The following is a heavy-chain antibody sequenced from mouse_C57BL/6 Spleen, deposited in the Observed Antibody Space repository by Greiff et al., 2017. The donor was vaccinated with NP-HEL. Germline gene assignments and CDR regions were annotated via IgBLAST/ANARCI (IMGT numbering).Heavy chain of an antibody. CDR2: IYPGDGDT. Sequence: VKLQESGPELVKPGASVKISCKASGYAFSSSWMNWVKQRPGKGLEWIGRIYPGDGDTNYNGKFKGKATLTADKSSSTAYMQLSSLTSEDSAVYFCARSWLLYAMDYWGQGTSVTVSS. J-gene: IGHJ4*01. CDR3: ARSWLLYAMDY. D-gene: IGHD2-3*01. CDR1: GYAFSSSW. V-gene: IGHV1-82*01.